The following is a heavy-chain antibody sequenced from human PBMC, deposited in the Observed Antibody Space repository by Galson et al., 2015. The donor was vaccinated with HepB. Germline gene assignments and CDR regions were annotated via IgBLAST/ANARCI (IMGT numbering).Heavy chain of an antibody. V-gene: IGHV1-69*13. CDR3: ANSSVTTDWFDP. J-gene: IGHJ5*02. Sequence: SVKVSCKASGGTFANYAFNWLRQVPGQGLEWMGGIIPIFSSTTSAQKFMGRVTFTADEFTNTAYMELNSLTSEDTAVYFCANSSVTTDWFDPWGQGTLVTVSS. CDR2: IIPIFSST. CDR1: GGTFANYA. D-gene: IGHD4-17*01.